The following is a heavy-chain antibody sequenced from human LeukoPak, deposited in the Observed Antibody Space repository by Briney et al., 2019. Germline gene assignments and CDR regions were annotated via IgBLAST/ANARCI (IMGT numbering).Heavy chain of an antibody. CDR1: GDSVRTSNSY. CDR3: ASRIAAADYYFDY. CDR2: MYYSGST. Sequence: SETLSLTCTVSGDSVRTSNSYWGWIRQPPGKGLEWIGSMYYSGSTYYNPSLKSRVTISVDTSKNQFSLKLSSVTAADTAVYYCASRIAAADYYFDYWGQGPLVTVSS. D-gene: IGHD6-13*01. V-gene: IGHV4-39*01. J-gene: IGHJ4*02.